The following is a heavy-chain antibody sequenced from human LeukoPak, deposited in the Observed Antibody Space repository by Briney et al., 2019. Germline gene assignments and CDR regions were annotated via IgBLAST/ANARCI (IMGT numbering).Heavy chain of an antibody. CDR2: INHSGST. D-gene: IGHD6-19*01. J-gene: IGHJ4*02. CDR3: ARGGRIAVAGTILFDY. CDR1: GGSFSGYY. Sequence: ESSETLSLTCAVYGGSFSGYYWSWIRQPPGKGLEWIGEINHSGSTNYNPSLKSRVTISVDTSKNQFSPKLSSVTAADTAVYYCARGGRIAVAGTILFDYWGQGTLVTVSS. V-gene: IGHV4-34*01.